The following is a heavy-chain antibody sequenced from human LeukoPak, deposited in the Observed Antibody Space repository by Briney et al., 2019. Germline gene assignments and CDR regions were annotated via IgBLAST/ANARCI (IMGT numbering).Heavy chain of an antibody. V-gene: IGHV1-2*02. CDR2: NNPSSSET. Sequence: ASVTVSCKPSGYSFTGYYMHWVRQAPGQGLEWLGSNNPSSSETNYAHKFQGGVNMTRQTPLSTAYMELSRLTSDDTAVYYCAKNPYEYYFDRWGQGTLVTVSS. CDR3: AKNPYEYYFDR. D-gene: IGHD5-12*01. J-gene: IGHJ4*02. CDR1: GYSFTGYY.